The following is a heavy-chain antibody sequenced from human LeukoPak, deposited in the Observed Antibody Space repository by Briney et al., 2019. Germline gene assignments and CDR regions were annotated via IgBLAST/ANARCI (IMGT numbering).Heavy chain of an antibody. CDR2: IYYSGSA. CDR3: ARGSDSFDY. J-gene: IGHJ4*02. V-gene: IGHV4-31*03. CDR1: GGSISSADFY. Sequence: SETLSLTCTVSGGSISSADFYWSWIRQHPGKGLEWIGFIYYSGSAYYNPSLKSRVSISIDTSKNQFSLTLNPVTAADTAVYYCARGSDSFDYWGQGTLVTVSS.